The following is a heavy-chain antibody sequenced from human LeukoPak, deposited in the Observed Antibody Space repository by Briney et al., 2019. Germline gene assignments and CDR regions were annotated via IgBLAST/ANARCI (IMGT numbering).Heavy chain of an antibody. Sequence: GGSLRLSCAASGFTFSSYYMHCVRQATGKGLEWVSAIGSAGDPYYPGSAKGRFTISRENAKTSLYLQMNSLRAGDTAVYFCASAGDNGDYCFDYWGQGTLVTVSS. J-gene: IGHJ4*02. CDR2: IGSAGDP. V-gene: IGHV3-13*05. CDR3: ASAGDNGDYCFDY. CDR1: GFTFSSYY. D-gene: IGHD4-17*01.